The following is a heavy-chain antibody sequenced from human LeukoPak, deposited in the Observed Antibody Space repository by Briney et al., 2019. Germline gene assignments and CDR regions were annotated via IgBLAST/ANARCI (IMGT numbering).Heavy chain of an antibody. CDR2: ISGSGAST. Sequence: PGGSLRLSCAASGFTFTNCAMTWVRQAPGKGLEWVSSISGSGASTHYSDSVKGRFTISRDNSKNTVYLQMNSLSVEDTAVYYCAKDQSRVGASDPFDSWGQGTLVTVSS. CDR3: AKDQSRVGASDPFDS. V-gene: IGHV3-23*01. CDR1: GFTFTNCA. J-gene: IGHJ5*01. D-gene: IGHD1-26*01.